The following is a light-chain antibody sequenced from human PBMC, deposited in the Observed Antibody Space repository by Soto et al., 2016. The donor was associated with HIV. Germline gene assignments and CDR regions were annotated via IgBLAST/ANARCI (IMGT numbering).Light chain of an antibody. Sequence: GDPVSITCRASQDISTYLAWYQQKPGKAPKLLIYAASALQSGVPSRFSGSGSGTDFTLTISSLQPEDFATYYCQQSYSTPIFTFGPGTKVDIK. V-gene: IGKV1-39*01. CDR3: QQSYSTPIFT. J-gene: IGKJ3*01. CDR2: AAS. CDR1: QDISTY.